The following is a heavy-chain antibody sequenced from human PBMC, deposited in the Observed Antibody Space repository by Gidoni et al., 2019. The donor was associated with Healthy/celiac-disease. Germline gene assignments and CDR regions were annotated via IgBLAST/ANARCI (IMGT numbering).Heavy chain of an antibody. CDR3: GYYFDY. J-gene: IGHJ4*02. CDR2: ISSSSSTI. CDR1: GFTFSSYS. Sequence: EVQLVESGGGLVQPGGSLRLSCAASGFTFSSYSMNWVRQAPGKGLEWVSYISSSSSTIYYADSVKGRFTISRDNAKNSLYLYYCARFPNKYYYDSSGYYFDYWGQGTLVTVSS. V-gene: IGHV3-48*01. D-gene: IGHD3-22*01.